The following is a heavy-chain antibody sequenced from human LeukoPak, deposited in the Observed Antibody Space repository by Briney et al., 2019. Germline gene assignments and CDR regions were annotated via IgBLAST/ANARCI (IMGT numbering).Heavy chain of an antibody. Sequence: ASVKVSCKASGYTFTGYYMHWVRQAPGQGLEWMGWINPNSGGTNYAQKFQGRVTMTRDTSISTAYMELSRLRSDDTAVYYCASESPPGYGDWGSYYYGMDVWGQGTTVTVSS. J-gene: IGHJ6*02. CDR1: GYTFTGYY. CDR3: ASESPPGYGDWGSYYYGMDV. V-gene: IGHV1-2*02. D-gene: IGHD4-17*01. CDR2: INPNSGGT.